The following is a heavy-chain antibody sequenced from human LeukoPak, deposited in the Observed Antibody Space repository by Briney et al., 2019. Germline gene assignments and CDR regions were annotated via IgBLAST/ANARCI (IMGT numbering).Heavy chain of an antibody. CDR3: ARDVYSSGGYYYTDV. CDR1: GFTVSSNY. Sequence: GGSRRLSCAASGFTVSSNYMSWVRQAPGKGLEWVSVIYSGGSTYYADSVKGRFTISRDNSKNTLYLQMNSLRAEDTAVYYCARDVYSSGGYYYTDVWGKGTTVTVSS. D-gene: IGHD6-19*01. J-gene: IGHJ6*03. CDR2: IYSGGST. V-gene: IGHV3-53*01.